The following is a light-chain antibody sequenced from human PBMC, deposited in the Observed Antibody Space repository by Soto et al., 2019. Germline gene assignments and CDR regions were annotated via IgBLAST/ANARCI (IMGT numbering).Light chain of an antibody. Sequence: DIPMTQSPSTLYASVGDRVTITCRASQTISSWLAWYRQKPGKAPDLLIYDASKLQSGVPSRFSGSGSGTEFTLTISSLQPDDFATYYCQHYNSYSEAFGQGTKVDI. J-gene: IGKJ1*01. CDR2: DAS. CDR1: QTISSW. V-gene: IGKV1-5*01. CDR3: QHYNSYSEA.